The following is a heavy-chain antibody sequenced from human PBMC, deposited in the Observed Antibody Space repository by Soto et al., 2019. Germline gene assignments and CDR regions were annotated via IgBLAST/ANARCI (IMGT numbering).Heavy chain of an antibody. Sequence: QVQLVESGGGVVQPGRSLRLSCAASGFTFSSYAMHWVRQAPGKGLEWVAVISYDGSNKYYADSVKGRFTISRDNSKNTLYLQMNSLRAEDTAVYYCARGDYGGNPGYWGQGTLVTVSS. CDR3: ARGDYGGNPGY. D-gene: IGHD2-15*01. J-gene: IGHJ4*02. CDR2: ISYDGSNK. CDR1: GFTFSSYA. V-gene: IGHV3-30-3*01.